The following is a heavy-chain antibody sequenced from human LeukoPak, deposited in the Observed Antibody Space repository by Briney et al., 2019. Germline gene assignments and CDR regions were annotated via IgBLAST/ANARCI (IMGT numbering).Heavy chain of an antibody. CDR1: GYSISSGYY. Sequence: SETLSLTCAVSGYSISSGYYWGWIRRPPGKGLEWIGIIYHSGSTYYNPSLKSRVTISVDTSKNQFSLKLSSVTAADTAVYYCARGGDIVVVVAANAFDYWGQGTLVTVSS. D-gene: IGHD2-15*01. J-gene: IGHJ4*02. V-gene: IGHV4-38-2*01. CDR2: IYHSGST. CDR3: ARGGDIVVVVAANAFDY.